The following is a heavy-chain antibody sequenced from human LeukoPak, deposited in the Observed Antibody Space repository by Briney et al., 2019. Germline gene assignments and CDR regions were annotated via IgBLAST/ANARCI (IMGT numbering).Heavy chain of an antibody. D-gene: IGHD5-18*01. J-gene: IGHJ4*02. Sequence: PGGSLRLSCAASGFTFSDHYMDWVRQAPGKGLEWVAVISNDESKKYYADSVKGRFTISRDNSKNTLSLQVSSLRAEDTAVYYCAKDRYSYAFEYSDSWGQGTLVTVSS. CDR2: ISNDESKK. CDR3: AKDRYSYAFEYSDS. V-gene: IGHV3-30*18. CDR1: GFTFSDHY.